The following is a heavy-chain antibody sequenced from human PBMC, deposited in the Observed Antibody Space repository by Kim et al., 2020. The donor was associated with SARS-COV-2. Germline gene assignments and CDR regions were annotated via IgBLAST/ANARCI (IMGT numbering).Heavy chain of an antibody. J-gene: IGHJ5*02. V-gene: IGHV3-30*01. D-gene: IGHD1-26*01. Sequence: VDPVKGRFTISRDNSKKTLYLQMNSLRAEDTAVYYCARRNDYYSYNWFDPWGQGTLVTVSS. CDR3: ARRNDYYSYNWFDP.